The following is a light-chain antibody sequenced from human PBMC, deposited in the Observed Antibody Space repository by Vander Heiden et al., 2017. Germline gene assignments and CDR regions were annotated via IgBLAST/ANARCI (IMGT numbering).Light chain of an antibody. J-gene: IGKJ2*01. V-gene: IGKV1-5*03. Sequence: DIQMTQSPSPLSASVGDRVPITCRASQSISSSFASYQQKPGKAPKLLIYNAPPIGSGVTSRGSGSGTETDFTISSSGPEADEFESYHRHQNKSYSAFGQGTKLEIK. CDR2: NAP. CDR1: QSISSS. CDR3: HQNKSYSA.